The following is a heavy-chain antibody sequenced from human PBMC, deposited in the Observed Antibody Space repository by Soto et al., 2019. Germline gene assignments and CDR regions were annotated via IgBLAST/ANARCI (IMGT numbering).Heavy chain of an antibody. CDR2: ISGSGGST. D-gene: IGHD3-22*01. J-gene: IGHJ3*02. Sequence: EVPLLESGGGLVQPGGSLRLSCAASGFTFSSYAMSWVRQAPGKGLEWVSAISGSGGSTYYADSVKGRFTISRDNSKNTLYLQMNSLRAEDTAVYYCAKDRLNTYGSVVPIIVGDAFDIWGQGTMVTVSS. CDR1: GFTFSSYA. CDR3: AKDRLNTYGSVVPIIVGDAFDI. V-gene: IGHV3-23*01.